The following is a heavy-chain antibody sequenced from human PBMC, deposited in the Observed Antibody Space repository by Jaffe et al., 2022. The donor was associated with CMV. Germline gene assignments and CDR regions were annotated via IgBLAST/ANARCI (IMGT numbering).Heavy chain of an antibody. CDR1: GGSINSYY. Sequence: QVQLQESGPGLVKPSETLSLTCTVSGGSINSYYWSWIRQPPGKGLEWIGYIYYSGSTNYNPSLKSRVTISVDTSKNQFSLKLSSVTAADTAVYYCARDYDNGGKRVEPYFDYWGQGILVTVSS. J-gene: IGHJ4*02. CDR3: ARDYDNGGKRVEPYFDY. CDR2: IYYSGST. D-gene: IGHD3-16*01. V-gene: IGHV4-59*01.